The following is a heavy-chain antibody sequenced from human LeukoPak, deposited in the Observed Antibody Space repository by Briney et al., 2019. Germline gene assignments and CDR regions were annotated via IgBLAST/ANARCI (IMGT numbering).Heavy chain of an antibody. Sequence: ASVKVSCKASGYTLTGYYMHWVRQAPGQGLEWMGWINPNSGGTNYAQKFQGRVTMTRDTSISTAYMELSRLRSDDTAVYYCARWPSKTPSKVFDYWGQGTLVTVSS. J-gene: IGHJ4*02. V-gene: IGHV1-2*02. CDR2: INPNSGGT. CDR1: GYTLTGYY. CDR3: ARWPSKTPSKVFDY.